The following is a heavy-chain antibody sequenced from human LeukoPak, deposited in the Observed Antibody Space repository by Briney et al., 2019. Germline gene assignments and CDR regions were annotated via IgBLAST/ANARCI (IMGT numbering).Heavy chain of an antibody. CDR2: ISRSGSII. D-gene: IGHD1-7*01. CDR3: ARDKLELYYYYGMDV. Sequence: PGGSLRLSCAASGFTFSSYEMNWVRQAPGKGLEWVSYISRSGSIIYYADSVKGRFTISRDNAKNLLLLQMNSLRAEDTAVYYCARDKLELYYYYGMDVWGQGTTVTVSS. CDR1: GFTFSSYE. J-gene: IGHJ6*02. V-gene: IGHV3-48*03.